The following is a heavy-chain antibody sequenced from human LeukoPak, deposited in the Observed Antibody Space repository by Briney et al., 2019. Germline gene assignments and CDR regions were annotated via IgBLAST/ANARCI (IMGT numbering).Heavy chain of an antibody. CDR2: ILPIFNST. D-gene: IGHD4-17*01. Sequence: ASVKVSCKASGGTFSSYGISWVRQAPGQGLEWMGTILPIFNSTNYAQKFQDRVTVTADESTGTVYMEVNSLRSDDTAVYYCARVKGASDNHGDDYWGQGTLVTVSS. CDR1: GGTFSSYG. CDR3: ARVKGASDNHGDDY. V-gene: IGHV1-69*15. J-gene: IGHJ4*02.